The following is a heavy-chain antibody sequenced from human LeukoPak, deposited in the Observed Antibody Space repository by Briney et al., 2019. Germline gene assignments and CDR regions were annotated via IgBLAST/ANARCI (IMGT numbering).Heavy chain of an antibody. CDR3: ARGSRDDYSNPPFDY. V-gene: IGHV3-30-3*01. CDR1: GFTFSSYA. Sequence: PGGSLRLSCAASGFTFSSYAMHWVRQAPGKGLEWVAVISYDGSNKYYADSVKGRFTISRDNSKNTLYLQMNSLRAEDTAVYYCARGSRDDYSNPPFDYWGRGTLVTVSS. CDR2: ISYDGSNK. D-gene: IGHD4-11*01. J-gene: IGHJ4*02.